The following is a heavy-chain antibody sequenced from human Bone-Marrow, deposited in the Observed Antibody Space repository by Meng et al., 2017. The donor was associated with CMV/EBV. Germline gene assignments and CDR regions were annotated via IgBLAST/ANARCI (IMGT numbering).Heavy chain of an antibody. J-gene: IGHJ4*02. V-gene: IGHV3-11*01. CDR2: ISSSGSTI. CDR1: GFTFSDYY. CDR3: AKNLRFLEWLNPWY. D-gene: IGHD3-3*01. Sequence: GESLKISYAASGFTFSDYYMSWIRRAPGKGLEWVSFISSSGSTIYYADSVKGRFTISRDNSKNTLYLQMNSLRAEDTAVYYCAKNLRFLEWLNPWYWGQGTLVTVSS.